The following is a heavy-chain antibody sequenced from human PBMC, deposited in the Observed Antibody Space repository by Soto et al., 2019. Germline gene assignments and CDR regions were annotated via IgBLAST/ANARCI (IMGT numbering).Heavy chain of an antibody. CDR3: ARAADTATVLGTDGRWVYDY. CDR1: GGSISSGGYY. V-gene: IGHV4-31*03. J-gene: IGHJ4*02. D-gene: IGHD5-18*01. Sequence: QVQLQESGPGLVKPSQTLSLTCTVSGGSISSGGYYWSWIRQHPGKGLEWIGYIYYSGSTYYNPSLKSRVTISVDTSKNQFSLKLSSVTAADTAVYYCARAADTATVLGTDGRWVYDYWGQGTLVTVSS. CDR2: IYYSGST.